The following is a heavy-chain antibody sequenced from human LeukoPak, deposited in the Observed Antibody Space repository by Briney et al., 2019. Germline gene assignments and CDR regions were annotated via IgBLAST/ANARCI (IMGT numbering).Heavy chain of an antibody. CDR2: IYSGGST. V-gene: IGHV3-66*01. J-gene: IGHJ6*02. CDR3: AREARVIKYIGDYYYGMDV. Sequence: GGSLRLSCAASGFTVSSNYMSWVRQAPGKGLEWVSVIYSGGSTYYADSVKGRFTISRDNSKNTLYLQMNSLRAEDTAVYYCAREARVIKYIGDYYYGMDVWGQGTTVTVSS. CDR1: GFTVSSNY. D-gene: IGHD3-16*02.